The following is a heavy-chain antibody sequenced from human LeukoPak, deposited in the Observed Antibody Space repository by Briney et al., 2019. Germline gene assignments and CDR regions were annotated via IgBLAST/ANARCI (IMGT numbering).Heavy chain of an antibody. D-gene: IGHD1-7*01. CDR3: ARAHLRDWNYVNAFDI. V-gene: IGHV3-20*04. CDR2: INWNGGST. J-gene: IGHJ3*02. CDR1: GFTFDDYG. Sequence: RAGGSLRLSCAASGFTFDDYGMSWVRQAPGKGLEWVSGINWNGGSTGYADSVKGRFTISRDNAKNSLYLQMNSLRAEDTALYYCARAHLRDWNYVNAFDIWGQGTMVTVSS.